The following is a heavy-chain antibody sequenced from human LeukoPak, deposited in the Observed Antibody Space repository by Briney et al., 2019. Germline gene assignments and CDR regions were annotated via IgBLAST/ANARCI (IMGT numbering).Heavy chain of an antibody. CDR3: ARAPGIAAAGH. D-gene: IGHD6-13*01. CDR2: ISSSSSTI. Sequence: GGSLRLSCAASGFTFSSYSMNWVRQAPGKGLEWVSYISSSSSTIYYADSVKGRFTISRDNAKNSLYLQMNSLRAEDTAVYYCARAPGIAAAGHWGQGTLVTVSS. J-gene: IGHJ4*02. CDR1: GFTFSSYS. V-gene: IGHV3-48*04.